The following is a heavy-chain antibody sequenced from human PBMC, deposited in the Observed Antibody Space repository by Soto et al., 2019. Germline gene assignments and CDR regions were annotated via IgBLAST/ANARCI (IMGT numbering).Heavy chain of an antibody. CDR1: GYTLTETS. CDR2: INPSGGST. V-gene: IGHV1-46*03. Sequence: ASVKVSCKVSGYTLTETSIHWVRQAPGQGLEWMGIINPSGGSTSYAQKFQGRVTMTRDTSTSTVYMELSSLRSEDTAVYYCARVVKDDYYDSSGPYGMDVWGQGTTVTVSS. J-gene: IGHJ6*02. CDR3: ARVVKDDYYDSSGPYGMDV. D-gene: IGHD3-22*01.